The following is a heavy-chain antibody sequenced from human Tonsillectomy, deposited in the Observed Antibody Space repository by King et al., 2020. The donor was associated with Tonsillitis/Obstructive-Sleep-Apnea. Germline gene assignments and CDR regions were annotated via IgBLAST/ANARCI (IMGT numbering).Heavy chain of an antibody. CDR1: GVSIGSYY. J-gene: IGHJ4*01. CDR2: VSDSGST. Sequence: QLQESGPGLVKPSETLSLTCSVSGVSIGSYYWTWIRQFPGKGLEWIGHVSDSGSTNYNPSLKSRVSISVDTSKNQFSLRLSSVTAADTAVYFCAGRGERMAVDWGHGTLVAVSS. V-gene: IGHV4-59*01. CDR3: AGRGERMAVD. D-gene: IGHD3-16*01.